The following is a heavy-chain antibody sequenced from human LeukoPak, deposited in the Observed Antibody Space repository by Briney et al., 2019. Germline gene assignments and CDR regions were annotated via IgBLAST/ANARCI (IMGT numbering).Heavy chain of an antibody. J-gene: IGHJ4*02. Sequence: GGSLRLSCAASGFTFSSYAMSWVRQAPGKGLEWVSAISGSGGSTYYADSVKGRFTISRDNSKNTLYLQMNSLRAEDTAVYYCAKVGYYDSSGYASPYYFDYWGQGTLVTVSS. D-gene: IGHD3-22*01. V-gene: IGHV3-23*01. CDR1: GFTFSSYA. CDR2: ISGSGGST. CDR3: AKVGYYDSSGYASPYYFDY.